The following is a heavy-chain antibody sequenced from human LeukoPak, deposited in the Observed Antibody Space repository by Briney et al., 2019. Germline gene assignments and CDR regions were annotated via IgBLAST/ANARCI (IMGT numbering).Heavy chain of an antibody. CDR2: ISGSGRTI. D-gene: IGHD3-16*02. J-gene: IGHJ4*02. CDR1: GFTFSSHE. V-gene: IGHV3-48*03. CDR3: ARLYWGSYRFLDY. Sequence: GGSLRLSCAASGFTFSSHEMNWVRQAPGKGLEWVSYISGSGRTIFYADSVKGRFTISRDNAKNSLYLQMNSLRAEDTAVYYCARLYWGSYRFLDYWGQGTLVTVSS.